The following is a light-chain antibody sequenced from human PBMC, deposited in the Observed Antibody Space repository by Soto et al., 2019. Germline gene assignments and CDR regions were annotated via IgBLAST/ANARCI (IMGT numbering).Light chain of an antibody. J-gene: IGKJ5*01. Sequence: VLTQSPGTLSLTPGERATLSCRASQSVSSGYLAWYQQKPGQAPRLLIYGASTRATGIPDRFSGSGSGTDFTLTISRLEPEDFAVYYCQQYSSLPSIPFGQGTRLAIK. CDR3: QQYSSLPSIP. CDR2: GAS. CDR1: QSVSSGY. V-gene: IGKV3-20*01.